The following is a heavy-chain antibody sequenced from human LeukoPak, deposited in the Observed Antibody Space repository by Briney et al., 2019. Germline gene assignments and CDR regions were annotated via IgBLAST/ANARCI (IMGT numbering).Heavy chain of an antibody. Sequence: GASVTVSCKASGYSFTSCGISWVRQAPGQGLEWMGWISAYNGNTNYAQKLQGRVTMTTDTSTSTAYMELRSLRSDDTAVYYCARGQYEWELLYYFDYWGPGTLVTVSS. CDR1: GYSFTSCG. J-gene: IGHJ4*02. D-gene: IGHD1-26*01. CDR2: ISAYNGNT. CDR3: ARGQYEWELLYYFDY. V-gene: IGHV1-18*01.